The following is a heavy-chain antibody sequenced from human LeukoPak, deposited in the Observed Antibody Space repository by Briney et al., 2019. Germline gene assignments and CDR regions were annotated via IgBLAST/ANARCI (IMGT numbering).Heavy chain of an antibody. V-gene: IGHV3-23*01. D-gene: IGHD1-26*01. CDR1: GFTFSSSA. CDR2: ISAAGGDT. Sequence: GGSLRLSCAATGFTFSSSAMSCVRQAPGKGLEWVSAISAAGGDTYYAASVKGRFTISRDNSKSTLYLQMDSLRPEDTATYYCAKGYSNAARFDSWGQGTLVIVSA. CDR3: AKGYSNAARFDS. J-gene: IGHJ4*02.